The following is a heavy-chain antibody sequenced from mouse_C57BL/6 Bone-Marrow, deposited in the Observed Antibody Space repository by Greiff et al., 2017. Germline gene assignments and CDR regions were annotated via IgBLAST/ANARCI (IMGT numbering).Heavy chain of an antibody. CDR1: GYAFSSSW. D-gene: IGHD1-1*01. CDR2: IYPGDGDT. V-gene: IGHV1-82*01. Sequence: QVQLQQSGPELVKPGASVKISCKASGYAFSSSWMNWVKQRPGKGLEWIGRIYPGDGDTNYNGKFKGKATLTADKSSSTAYMQLSSLTSEDSAVYFCARELIYDGSSYVEFAYWGQGTLVTVSA. J-gene: IGHJ3*01. CDR3: ARELIYDGSSYVEFAY.